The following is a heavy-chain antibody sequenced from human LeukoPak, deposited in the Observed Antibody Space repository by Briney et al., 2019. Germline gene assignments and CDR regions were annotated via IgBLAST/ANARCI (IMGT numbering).Heavy chain of an antibody. CDR3: ARWYYYDSSGSRSNNWFDP. V-gene: IGHV4-34*01. D-gene: IGHD3-22*01. CDR1: GGSFSGYY. J-gene: IGHJ5*02. Sequence: SETLSLTCVVYGGSFSGYYWSWIRQPPGKGLEWIGEINHSGSTNYNPSLKSRVTISVDTSKNQFSLKLSSVTAADTAVYYCARWYYYDSSGSRSNNWFDPWGQGTLVTVSS. CDR2: INHSGST.